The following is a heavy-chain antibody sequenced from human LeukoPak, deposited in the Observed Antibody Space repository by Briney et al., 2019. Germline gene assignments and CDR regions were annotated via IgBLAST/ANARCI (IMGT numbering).Heavy chain of an antibody. CDR1: GGTFSSYA. J-gene: IGHJ6*03. CDR3: AGLTGTTPLEYYYYYMDG. CDR2: IIPIFGTA. D-gene: IGHD1-7*01. Sequence: SVKVSCKASGGTFSSYAISWVRQAPGQGLEWMGRIIPIFGTANYAQKFQGRVTITTDESTSTAYMELSSLRSEDTAVYYCAGLTGTTPLEYYYYYMDGWGKGTTVTVSS. V-gene: IGHV1-69*05.